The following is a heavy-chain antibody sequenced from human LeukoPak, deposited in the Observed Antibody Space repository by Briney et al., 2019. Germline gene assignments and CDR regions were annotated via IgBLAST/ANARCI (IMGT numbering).Heavy chain of an antibody. CDR2: INLSGGDT. V-gene: IGHV1-46*01. J-gene: IGHJ4*02. CDR1: GYTFTNYY. CDR3: ARGRRGAMIVVAPLYYFDY. D-gene: IGHD3-22*01. Sequence: ASVKVSCKASGYTFTNYYIHWVRQAPGQGLEWTGIINLSGGDTSYAREFQGRVTMTRDTSISTAYMELSRLRSDDTAVYYCARGRRGAMIVVAPLYYFDYWGQGTLVTVSS.